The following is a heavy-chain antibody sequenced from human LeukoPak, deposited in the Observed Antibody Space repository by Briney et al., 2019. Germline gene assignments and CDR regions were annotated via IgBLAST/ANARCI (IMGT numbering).Heavy chain of an antibody. Sequence: SETLSLTCTVSGGSISSWYWSWIRQPPGKGLEWIGHIYDSGSTNYNPSLKSRVTISVDTSKSQFSLKLSSVTAADTAVYYCARETRLMGYSSGLGFNYWGQGTLVTVSS. J-gene: IGHJ4*02. CDR3: ARETRLMGYSSGLGFNY. D-gene: IGHD6-19*01. CDR2: IYDSGST. V-gene: IGHV4-59*01. CDR1: GGSISSWY.